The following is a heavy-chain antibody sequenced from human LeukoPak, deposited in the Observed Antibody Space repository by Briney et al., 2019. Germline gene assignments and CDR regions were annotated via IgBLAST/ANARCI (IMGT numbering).Heavy chain of an antibody. Sequence: PGGSLRLSCAASGFTFSSYSMNWVRQAPGKGLEWVSSISSSSSYIYYADSVKGRFTISRDNAKNSLYLQMNSLRAEDTAVYYCARDSLWFGELYHDAFDIWGQGTMVTVSS. CDR2: ISSSSSYI. V-gene: IGHV3-21*01. D-gene: IGHD3-10*01. J-gene: IGHJ3*02. CDR3: ARDSLWFGELYHDAFDI. CDR1: GFTFSSYS.